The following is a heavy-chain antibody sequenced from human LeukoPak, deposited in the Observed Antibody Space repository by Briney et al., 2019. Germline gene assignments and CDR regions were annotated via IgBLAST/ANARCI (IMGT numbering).Heavy chain of an antibody. CDR3: ARGSSDAFDI. J-gene: IGHJ3*02. CDR2: IYYSGST. V-gene: IGHV4-30-4*08. Sequence: PSETLSLTCTVSGGSISSGDYYWSWIRQPPGKGLDWIGYIYYSGSTYYNPSLKSRVTISVDTSKNQFSLKLSSVTAADTAAYYCARGSSDAFDIWGQGTMVTVSS. CDR1: GGSISSGDYY.